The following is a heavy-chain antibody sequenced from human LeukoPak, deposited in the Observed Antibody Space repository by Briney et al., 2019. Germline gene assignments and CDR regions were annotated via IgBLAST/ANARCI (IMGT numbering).Heavy chain of an antibody. D-gene: IGHD1-26*01. J-gene: IGHJ3*02. Sequence: GRSLRLSCAASGFTFSSYAMHWVRQAPGKGLEWVAVISYDGSNKYYADSVKGRFTISRDNSKNTLYLQMNSLRAEDTAVYYCARAVGATDIPYAFDIWGQGTMVTVSS. CDR1: GFTFSSYA. CDR3: ARAVGATDIPYAFDI. CDR2: ISYDGSNK. V-gene: IGHV3-30-3*01.